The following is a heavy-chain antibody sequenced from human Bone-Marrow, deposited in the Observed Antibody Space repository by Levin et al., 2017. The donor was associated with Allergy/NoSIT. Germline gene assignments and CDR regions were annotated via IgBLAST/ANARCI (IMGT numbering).Heavy chain of an antibody. D-gene: IGHD6-19*01. V-gene: IGHV1-18*01. CDR1: GYKFDSYG. Sequence: VASVKVSCKASGYKFDSYGISWVRQAPGQGLEWMGWISIYKGDTNYAQKFQGRVSMTRDTSTQIAYMEVKSLRSDDTAVYYCARDASYRSDWLSDFWGQGTRVTVSS. CDR3: ARDASYRSDWLSDF. CDR2: ISIYKGDT. J-gene: IGHJ4*02.